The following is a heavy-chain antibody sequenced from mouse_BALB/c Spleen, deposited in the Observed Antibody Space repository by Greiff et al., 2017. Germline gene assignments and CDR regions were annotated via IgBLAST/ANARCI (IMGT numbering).Heavy chain of an antibody. Sequence: VKLVESGPGLVAPSQSLSITCTVSGFSLTDYGVSWIRQPPGKGLEWLGVIWGGGSTYYNSALKSRLSISKDNSKSQVFLKMNSLQTDDTAMYYCAKHVEGYDGYSYYFDYWGQGTTLTVSS. CDR2: IWGGGST. CDR1: GFSLTDYG. J-gene: IGHJ2*01. CDR3: AKHVEGYDGYSYYFDY. V-gene: IGHV2-6-5*01. D-gene: IGHD2-3*01.